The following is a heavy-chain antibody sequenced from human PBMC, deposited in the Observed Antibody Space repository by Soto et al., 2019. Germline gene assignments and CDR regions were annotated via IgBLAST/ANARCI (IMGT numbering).Heavy chain of an antibody. J-gene: IGHJ3*02. D-gene: IGHD4-4*01. CDR2: VHHSGTT. V-gene: IGHV4-59*01. Sequence: PSETLSLTCTVSGDSISSYYGTWIRQSPGKGPEWIGYVHHSGTTNYNPSLESRVTMSLDTSKNQFSLTLNAVTAADTAVYYCARYGYSRYAFDIWGQGTMVPVSS. CDR3: ARYGYSRYAFDI. CDR1: GDSISSYY.